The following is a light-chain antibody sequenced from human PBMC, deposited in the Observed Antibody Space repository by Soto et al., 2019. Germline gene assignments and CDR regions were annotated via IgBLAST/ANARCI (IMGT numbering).Light chain of an antibody. CDR3: MQALQTPVT. Sequence: DIVMTQSPLSLPVTPGEPASISCRSSQSLLHSNGYNYLDWYLQKPGQSPQLLIDLGSNRAPGVPDRFSGSESGTDFTLKISRVEAEDVGVYYCMQALQTPVTFGQGTRLEIK. V-gene: IGKV2-28*01. CDR1: QSLLHSNGYNY. CDR2: LGS. J-gene: IGKJ5*01.